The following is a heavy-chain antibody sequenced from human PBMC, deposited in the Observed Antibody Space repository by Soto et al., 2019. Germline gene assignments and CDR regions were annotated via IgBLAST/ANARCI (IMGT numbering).Heavy chain of an antibody. CDR1: GGSFSGYY. Sequence: QVQLQQWGAGLLKPSETLSLTCAVYGGSFSGYYWSWIRQPPGKGLEWIGEINHSGSTNYNPSLKSRVTISVDTSKNQFSLKLSSVTAAETAVFYCARRVVPAAIISSWFDPWGQGTLVTVSS. J-gene: IGHJ5*02. D-gene: IGHD2-2*01. CDR2: INHSGST. V-gene: IGHV4-34*01. CDR3: ARRVVPAAIISSWFDP.